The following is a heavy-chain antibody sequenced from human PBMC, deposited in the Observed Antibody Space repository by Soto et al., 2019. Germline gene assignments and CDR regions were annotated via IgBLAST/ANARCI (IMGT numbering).Heavy chain of an antibody. CDR2: ISXXXPX. D-gene: IGHD7-27*01. Sequence: SETLSLTCTLSGCSITNYYWSWIRQPPGNGXXWXXHISXXXPXXSNPSLKSRVTMSVATSNNQFALTLNSVTAADTAVYFCARDSGWFDPWGQGTLVTVSS. CDR3: ARDSGWFDP. J-gene: IGHJ5*02. CDR1: GCSITNYY. V-gene: IGHV4-4*08.